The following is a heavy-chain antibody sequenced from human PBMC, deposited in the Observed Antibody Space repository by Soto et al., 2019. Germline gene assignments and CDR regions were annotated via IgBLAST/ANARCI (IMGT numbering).Heavy chain of an antibody. CDR2: ISAYNGNT. J-gene: IGHJ4*02. V-gene: IGHV1-18*04. D-gene: IGHD1-26*01. CDR1: GYTFTSCG. Sequence: ASVKVSCKASGYTFTSCGISWVRQAPGQGLEWMGWISAYNGNTNYAQKLQGRVTMTTDTSTSTAYMELRSLRSDDTAVYYCARDRSERDDGGGSDRNKFDYWGQGTLVTVSS. CDR3: ARDRSERDDGGGSDRNKFDY.